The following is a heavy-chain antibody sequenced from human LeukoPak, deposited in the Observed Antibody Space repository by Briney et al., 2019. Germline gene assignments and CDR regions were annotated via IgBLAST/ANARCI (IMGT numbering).Heavy chain of an antibody. J-gene: IGHJ4*02. Sequence: PGGSLRLSCAASGFTFSSYAMHWVRQAPGKGLEWVAVISYDGSNKYYADSVKGRFTISRDNSKNTLYLQMNSLRAEDTAVYYCAKGERFLEWLFPFDYWGQGTLVTVSS. CDR3: AKGERFLEWLFPFDY. D-gene: IGHD3-3*01. CDR1: GFTFSSYA. V-gene: IGHV3-30-3*01. CDR2: ISYDGSNK.